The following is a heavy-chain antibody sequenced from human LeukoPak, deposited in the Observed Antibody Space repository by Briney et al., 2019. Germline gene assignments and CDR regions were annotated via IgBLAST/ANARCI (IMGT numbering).Heavy chain of an antibody. D-gene: IGHD2-2*02. CDR2: IDQDESEK. CDR1: GFTFSTYW. V-gene: IGHV3-7*01. J-gene: IGHJ6*03. Sequence: GGSLRLSCAASGFTFSTYWMSWVRQAPGKGLEWVANIDQDESEKNYVDSVKGRFTISRDNAKNSLYLQMNSLRAEDTAVYYCARVREPAAICYMDVWGKGTTVTVSS. CDR3: ARVREPAAICYMDV.